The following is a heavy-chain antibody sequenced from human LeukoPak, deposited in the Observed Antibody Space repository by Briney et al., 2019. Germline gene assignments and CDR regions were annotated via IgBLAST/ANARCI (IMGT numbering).Heavy chain of an antibody. V-gene: IGHV3-23*01. J-gene: IGHJ1*01. Sequence: GGSPRLSCAASGFTLSSYDMHWVRQAPGKGLEWVSAISGSGGSTYYADSVKGRFTISRDNSKNTLYLQMNSLRAEDTAVYYCAKEAVRSSIAVAGTRYFQHWGQGTLVTVSS. D-gene: IGHD6-13*01. CDR1: GFTLSSYD. CDR3: AKEAVRSSIAVAGTRYFQH. CDR2: ISGSGGST.